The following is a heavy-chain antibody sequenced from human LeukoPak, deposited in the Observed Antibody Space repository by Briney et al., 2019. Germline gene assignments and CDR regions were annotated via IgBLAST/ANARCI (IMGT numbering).Heavy chain of an antibody. CDR1: GGSISTLY. CDR2: VYYSGST. CDR3: ARYSRSSHYFDT. Sequence: PSETLSLTCTVSGGSISTLYWNWIRQPPGKGLEWIGYVYYSGSTNYNPSLKSRVTISVDTSKNQFSLKLNPVTAADTAVYYCARYSRSSHYFDTWGQGTLVTVSS. V-gene: IGHV4-59*01. J-gene: IGHJ4*02. D-gene: IGHD5-18*01.